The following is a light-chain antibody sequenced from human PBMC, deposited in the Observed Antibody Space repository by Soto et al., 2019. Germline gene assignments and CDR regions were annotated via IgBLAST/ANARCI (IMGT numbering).Light chain of an antibody. V-gene: IGKV4-1*01. CDR1: QGVLYSSDNKNY. CDR3: QQYYSTPGP. Sequence: DIVMTQSPDSLAVSLGERSTINCKSSQGVLYSSDNKNYLAWYQHKPGQPPRLLIYWASTRDSGVPDRFSGSGSGTDFTLTISSLQAADVAVYYCQQYYSTPGPFGQGTRVEIK. CDR2: WAS. J-gene: IGKJ1*01.